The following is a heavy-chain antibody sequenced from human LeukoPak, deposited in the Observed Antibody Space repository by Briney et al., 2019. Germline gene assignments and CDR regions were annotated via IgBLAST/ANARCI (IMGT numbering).Heavy chain of an antibody. CDR1: GGSFSGYY. CDR2: INHSGST. J-gene: IGHJ4*02. Sequence: SETLSLTCAVYGGSFSGYYWSWIRQPPGKGLEWIGEINHSGSTNYNPSLKSRVTISVDTSKNQFSLKLSSVTAADTAVYYCARGQRKTRYSSSWYTTYWGQGTLVTVSS. D-gene: IGHD6-13*01. CDR3: ARGQRKTRYSSSWYTTY. V-gene: IGHV4-34*01.